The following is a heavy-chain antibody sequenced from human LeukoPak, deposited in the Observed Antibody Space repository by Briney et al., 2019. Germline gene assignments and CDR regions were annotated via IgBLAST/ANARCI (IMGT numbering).Heavy chain of an antibody. D-gene: IGHD3-22*01. V-gene: IGHV3-7*01. Sequence: GGSLRLSCAASGFTFTAYAMSWFRQTPGKGLEWVANINQDGSERYYVDSMKGRFIISRDNAKNSLNLQMNSLRAEDTAVYFCARAPGYYDSSGYRYYYYYMDVWGKGTTVTISS. CDR2: INQDGSER. CDR3: ARAPGYYDSSGYRYYYYYMDV. J-gene: IGHJ6*03. CDR1: GFTFTAYA.